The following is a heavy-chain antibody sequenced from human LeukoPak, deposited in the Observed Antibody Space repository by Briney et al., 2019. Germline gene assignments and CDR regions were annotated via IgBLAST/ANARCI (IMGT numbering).Heavy chain of an antibody. CDR1: GYRVSESS. Sequence: ASVKVSCKVSGYRVSESSMHWVRHAPGKGLEWMGGFDPDDRKTIYAQKFQGRFTMTEDTSTDTAYMELSSLRSEDTAVYFCAIIVSGVDDYFYYYMDVWGKGTPVTVSS. V-gene: IGHV1-24*01. J-gene: IGHJ6*03. CDR3: AIIVSGVDDYFYYYMDV. CDR2: FDPDDRKT. D-gene: IGHD2/OR15-2a*01.